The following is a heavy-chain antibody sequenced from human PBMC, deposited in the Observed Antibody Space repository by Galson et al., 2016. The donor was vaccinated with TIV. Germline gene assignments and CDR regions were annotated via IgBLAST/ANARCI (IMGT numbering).Heavy chain of an antibody. Sequence: SLRLSCAASGFTFSTYWMNWVRQAPGKGLVWVSRISGYGTRTNYADSVKGRFTISRDNSKNTLYLQMNNLRAEDTAVYYCARGDYPATVTTYYYYGMDVWGQGTTVTVSS. CDR3: ARGDYPATVTTYYYYGMDV. CDR2: ISGYGTRT. V-gene: IGHV3-74*01. CDR1: GFTFSTYW. D-gene: IGHD4-11*01. J-gene: IGHJ6*02.